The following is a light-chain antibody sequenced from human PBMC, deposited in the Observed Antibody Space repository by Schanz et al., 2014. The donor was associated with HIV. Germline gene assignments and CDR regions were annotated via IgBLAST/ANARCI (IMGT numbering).Light chain of an antibody. J-gene: IGLJ3*02. Sequence: QSALTQPASVSGSPGQSITISCTGTSNDVGTYNLVSWYQQHPGKAPQLMIYEVSKRPSGVSDRFSGSKSDNTASLTVSGLQADDEADYYCSSYAATSNVLFGGGTKLTVL. CDR3: SSYAATSNVL. CDR1: SNDVGTYNL. V-gene: IGLV2-14*02. CDR2: EVS.